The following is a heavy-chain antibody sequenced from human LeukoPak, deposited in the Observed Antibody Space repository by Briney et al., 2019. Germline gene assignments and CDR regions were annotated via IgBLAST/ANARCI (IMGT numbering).Heavy chain of an antibody. D-gene: IGHD3/OR15-3a*01. CDR3: ARDVFRPNYHYYGMDV. CDR1: GFTVSSNY. J-gene: IGHJ6*02. Sequence: GGSLRLSCAASGFTVSSNYMSWVRQAPGKGLEWVSAIYSGGSSYYADSVKGRFAISRDNSKNTLYLQMSSLRAEDTAVYYCARDVFRPNYHYYGMDVWGQGTTVTVSS. V-gene: IGHV3-66*01. CDR2: IYSGGSS.